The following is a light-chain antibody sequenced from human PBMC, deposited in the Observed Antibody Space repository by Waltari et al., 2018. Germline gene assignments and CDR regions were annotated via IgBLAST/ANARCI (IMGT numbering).Light chain of an antibody. V-gene: IGKV1-5*03. Sequence: DIKMTQSPSTLSDSVGDRVTITCRASQSISTWLAWYKQKPGKAPKLLIYKASSVQSGVPSRFSGSGSGTEFALTISSLQPDDFATYYCQQYNSYSYIFGQGTKLEI. CDR2: KAS. J-gene: IGKJ2*01. CDR1: QSISTW. CDR3: QQYNSYSYI.